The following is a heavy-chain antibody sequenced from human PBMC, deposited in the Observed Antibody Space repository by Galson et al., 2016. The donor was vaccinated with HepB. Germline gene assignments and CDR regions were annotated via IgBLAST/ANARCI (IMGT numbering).Heavy chain of an antibody. J-gene: IGHJ3*02. CDR3: ARAGGVANGYALDI. CDR2: IKEDGSQK. Sequence: RLSCAVSGFTFNSHWMTWIRQAPGQGLEWVAKIKEDGSQKYYVDSVQGRFTISRDNAKNSLYLQMNSLRAEDTAVYYCARAGGVANGYALDIWGQGTMVSVSS. V-gene: IGHV3-7*04. D-gene: IGHD1-26*01. CDR1: GFTFNSHW.